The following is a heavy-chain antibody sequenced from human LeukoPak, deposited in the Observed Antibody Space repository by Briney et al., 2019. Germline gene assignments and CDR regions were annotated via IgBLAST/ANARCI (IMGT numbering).Heavy chain of an antibody. CDR2: ISWNSGSI. CDR3: ARDYSSSPFRVRDYYYMDV. D-gene: IGHD3-22*01. V-gene: IGHV3-9*01. J-gene: IGHJ6*03. Sequence: PGRSLRLSCAASGFTFDDYAMHWVRQAPGKGLEWVSGISWNSGSIGYADSVKGRFTISRDNAKNSLSLQMNSLRAEDTAVYYCARDYSSSPFRVRDYYYMDVWGKGTTVTVSS. CDR1: GFTFDDYA.